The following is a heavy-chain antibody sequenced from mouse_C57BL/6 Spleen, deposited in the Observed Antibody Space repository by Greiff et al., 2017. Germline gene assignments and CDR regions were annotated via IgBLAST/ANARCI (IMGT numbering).Heavy chain of an antibody. CDR2: ISSGGSYT. CDR1: GFTFSSYG. Sequence: EVMLVESGGDLVKPGGSLKLSCAASGFTFSSYGMSWVRQTPDKRLEWVATISSGGSYTYYPDSVKGRFTISRDNAKNTLYLQMSSLKSEDTAMYYCARKGDYYGSGFDYWGQGTTLTVSS. V-gene: IGHV5-6*01. J-gene: IGHJ2*01. CDR3: ARKGDYYGSGFDY. D-gene: IGHD1-1*01.